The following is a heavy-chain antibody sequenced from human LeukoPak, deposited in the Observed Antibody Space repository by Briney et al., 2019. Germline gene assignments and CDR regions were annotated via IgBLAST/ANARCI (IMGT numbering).Heavy chain of an antibody. J-gene: IGHJ4*02. CDR1: GGSISSGSYY. V-gene: IGHV4-61*02. CDR3: ARDPSLWEQWPYFDY. CDR2: IYTSGST. Sequence: SETLSLTCTVSGGSISSGSYYWSWIRQPAGKGLEWIWRIYTSGSTNYNPSLKSRVPISVDTSKNQFSLKLSSVTAADTAVYYCARDPSLWEQWPYFDYWGQGTLVTVSS. D-gene: IGHD6-19*01.